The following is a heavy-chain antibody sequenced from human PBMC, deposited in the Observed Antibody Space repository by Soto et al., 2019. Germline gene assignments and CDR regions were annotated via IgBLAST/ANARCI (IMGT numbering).Heavy chain of an antibody. Sequence: ASVKVSCKASGYTFTSYGISWGHQAPGKGLGWLGWISAYNGNTNYAQKLQGRVTMTTDTSTSTAYMELRSLRSDDTAVYYCARGRYCSSTSCPGRGWFDPWGQGTLVTVSS. J-gene: IGHJ5*02. CDR3: ARGRYCSSTSCPGRGWFDP. V-gene: IGHV1-18*04. CDR1: GYTFTSYG. CDR2: ISAYNGNT. D-gene: IGHD2-2*01.